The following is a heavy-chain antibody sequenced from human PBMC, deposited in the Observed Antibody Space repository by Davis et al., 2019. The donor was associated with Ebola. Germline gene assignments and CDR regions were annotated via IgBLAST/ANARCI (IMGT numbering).Heavy chain of an antibody. CDR2: INPNDGRT. J-gene: IGHJ4*01. D-gene: IGHD3-22*01. CDR1: GYTFTNYY. V-gene: IGHV1-46*01. Sequence: ASVKVSCKASGYTFTNYYMHWVRQAPGQGLEWMGMINPNDGRTIYAQKFQGRVTMTRDTSTSTVYMELSSLRSEDTAVYYCARAIYYYDSSGYSDYWGHGTLVTVSS. CDR3: ARAIYYYDSSGYSDY.